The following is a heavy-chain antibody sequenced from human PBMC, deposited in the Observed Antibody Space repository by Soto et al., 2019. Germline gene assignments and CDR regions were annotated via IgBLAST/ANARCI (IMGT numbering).Heavy chain of an antibody. D-gene: IGHD3-10*01. J-gene: IGHJ4*02. CDR3: AKSAKLADDGFFHV. CDR2: ISASGTST. Sequence: VGSLRLSCTVSGRTFSSYAMTWVRQAPGKGLQWVSGISASGTSTYYVDSVKGRFTISRDNSKNTLYLQMDSLRAEDTAVYYCAKSAKLADDGFFHVWGQGTLVT. CDR1: GRTFSSYA. V-gene: IGHV3-23*01.